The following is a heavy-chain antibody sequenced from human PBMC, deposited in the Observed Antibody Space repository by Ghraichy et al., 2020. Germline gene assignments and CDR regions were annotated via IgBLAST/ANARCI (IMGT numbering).Heavy chain of an antibody. CDR3: ARHYSTYYDFWSGYLDY. J-gene: IGHJ4*02. CDR1: GGSISSSSYY. CDR2: IYYSGST. D-gene: IGHD3-3*01. Sequence: ETLSLTCTVSGGSISSSSYYWGWIRQPPGKGLEWIGSIYYSGSTYYNPSLKSRVTISVDTSKNQFSLKLSSVTAADTAVYYCARHYSTYYDFWSGYLDYWGQGTLVTVSS. V-gene: IGHV4-39*01.